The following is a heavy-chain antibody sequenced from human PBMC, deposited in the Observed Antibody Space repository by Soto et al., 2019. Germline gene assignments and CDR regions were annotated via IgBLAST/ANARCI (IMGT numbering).Heavy chain of an antibody. CDR1: GITVSSNH. D-gene: IGHD6-19*01. V-gene: IGHV3-66*01. J-gene: IGHJ4*02. CDR2: IYTDGTT. CDR3: ARDAAVTGAGLDY. Sequence: EVQLVESGGGLVQPGGSLRLSCAVSGITVSSNHMTWVRQAPGKGLEWVSEIYTDGTTYYADSVKGRFIISRDNSKNTLYLKMNSLRAEDTAVYYCARDAAVTGAGLDYWGQGILVTVSS.